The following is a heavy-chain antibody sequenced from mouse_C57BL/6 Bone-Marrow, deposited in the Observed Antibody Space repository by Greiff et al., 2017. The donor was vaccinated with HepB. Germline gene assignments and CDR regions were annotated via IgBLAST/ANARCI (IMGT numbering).Heavy chain of an antibody. Sequence: EVKLMESGGGLVQPKGSLKLSCAASGFSFNTYAMNWVRQAPGKGLEWVARIRSKSNNYATYYADSVKDRFTISRDDSESMLYLQMNNLKTEDTAMYYCVSLYSRFAYWGQGTLVTVSA. V-gene: IGHV10-1*01. J-gene: IGHJ3*01. CDR1: GFSFNTYA. CDR2: IRSKSNNYAT. D-gene: IGHD2-5*01. CDR3: VSLYSRFAY.